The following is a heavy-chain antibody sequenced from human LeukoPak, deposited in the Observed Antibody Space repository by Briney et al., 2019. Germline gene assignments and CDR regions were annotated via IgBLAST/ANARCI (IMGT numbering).Heavy chain of an antibody. CDR2: ISYDGSNK. J-gene: IGHJ4*02. Sequence: PGRSLRLSCAASGFTFSTFNMNWVRQAPGKGLEWVAVISYDGSNKYYADSVRGRFTISRDNSKNTLNLQMNSLSTEDTAVYYCARVKGGIATAGNYFDYWGQGTLVTVSS. V-gene: IGHV3-30-3*01. D-gene: IGHD6-13*01. CDR3: ARVKGGIATAGNYFDY. CDR1: GFTFSTFN.